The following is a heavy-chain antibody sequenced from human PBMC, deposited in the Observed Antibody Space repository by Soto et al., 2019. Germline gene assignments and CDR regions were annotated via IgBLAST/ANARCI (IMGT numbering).Heavy chain of an antibody. CDR3: ARGYDFWSGYSAYYFDY. J-gene: IGHJ4*02. CDR1: GGSISSYY. V-gene: IGHV4-59*01. Sequence: SETLSLTCTVSGGSISSYYWSWIRQPPGKGLEWIGYIYYSGSTNYNPSLKSRVTISVDTSKNQFSLKLSSVTAADTAVYYCARGYDFWSGYSAYYFDYWGQGTLVTVS. D-gene: IGHD3-3*01. CDR2: IYYSGST.